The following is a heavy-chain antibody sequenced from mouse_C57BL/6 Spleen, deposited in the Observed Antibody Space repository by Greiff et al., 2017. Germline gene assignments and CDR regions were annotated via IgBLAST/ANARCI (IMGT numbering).Heavy chain of an antibody. CDR3: ARLSAWTLALVEYYFDY. V-gene: IGHV1-69*01. Sequence: VQLQQPGAELVMPGASVKLSCKASGYTFTSYWMHWVKQRPGQGLEWIGEIDPSDSYTNYNQKFKGKSTLTVDKSSSTAYMQLSSLTSEDSAVYYCARLSAWTLALVEYYFDYWGQGTTLTVSS. D-gene: IGHD1-1*02. J-gene: IGHJ2*01. CDR2: IDPSDSYT. CDR1: GYTFTSYW.